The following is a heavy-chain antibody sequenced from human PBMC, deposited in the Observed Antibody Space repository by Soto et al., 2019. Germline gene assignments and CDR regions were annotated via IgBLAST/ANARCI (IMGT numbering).Heavy chain of an antibody. D-gene: IGHD2-2*01. V-gene: IGHV4-59*12. J-gene: IGHJ4*02. CDR2: IDYYGGT. Sequence: SETLSLTCTVSGGSISGYYWSWIRQPPGKRLEWIGYIDYYGGTYYNPSLKSRVTISIDRSKNQFSLKLSSVTAADTAVYYCARVPDYWGQGILVTVSS. CDR1: GGSISGYY. CDR3: ARVPDY.